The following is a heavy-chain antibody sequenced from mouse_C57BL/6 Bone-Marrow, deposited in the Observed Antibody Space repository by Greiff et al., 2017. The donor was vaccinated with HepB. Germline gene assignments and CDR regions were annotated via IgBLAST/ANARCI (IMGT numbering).Heavy chain of an antibody. CDR3: ARGDYGRNYFDD. V-gene: IGHV1-64*01. CDR1: GYTFTSYW. Sequence: QVQLQQPGAELVKPGASVKLSCKASGYTFTSYWMHWVKQRPGQGLEWIGMIHPNSGSTNYNEKFKSKATLTVDKSSSTAYMQLSSLTSEDSAVYYCARGDYGRNYFDDWGQGTTLTVSS. J-gene: IGHJ2*01. D-gene: IGHD1-1*01. CDR2: IHPNSGST.